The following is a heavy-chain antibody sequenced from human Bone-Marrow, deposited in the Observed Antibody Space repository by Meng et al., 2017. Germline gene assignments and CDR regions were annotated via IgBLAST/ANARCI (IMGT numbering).Heavy chain of an antibody. CDR1: GFTFSSYG. J-gene: IGHJ4*02. CDR2: IWYDGSNK. D-gene: IGHD5-24*01. V-gene: IGHV3-33*01. Sequence: GESLKISCAASGFTFSSYGMHWVRQAPGKGLEWVAVIWYDGSNKYYADSVKGRFTISRDNSKNTLYLQMNSLRAEDTAVYYCARVPTLGLQGDYWGQGALVTVSS. CDR3: ARVPTLGLQGDY.